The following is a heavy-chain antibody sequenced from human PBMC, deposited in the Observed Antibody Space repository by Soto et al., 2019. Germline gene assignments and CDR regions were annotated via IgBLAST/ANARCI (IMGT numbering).Heavy chain of an antibody. D-gene: IGHD6-19*01. V-gene: IGHV4-61*01. CDR2: IYYSGTT. Sequence: SETLPLTCTVAGGTVSSGSDYWSWIRQPPGKGLEWIGYIYYSGTTNYNPSLRSRVTISVDTSKNQFSLKLSSVTAADTAVYYCARGTLGIVVAGSVYHYGMDVWGQGTTVTVSS. CDR1: GGTVSSGSDY. J-gene: IGHJ6*02. CDR3: ARGTLGIVVAGSVYHYGMDV.